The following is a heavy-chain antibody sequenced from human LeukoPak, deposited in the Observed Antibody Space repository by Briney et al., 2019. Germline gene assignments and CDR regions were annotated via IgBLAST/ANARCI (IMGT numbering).Heavy chain of an antibody. CDR1: GGSISSSSYH. CDR2: IYYSGDT. V-gene: IGHV4-39*01. D-gene: IGHD3-10*01. CDR3: ARTISIRSDTWGDIKYFDY. J-gene: IGHJ4*02. Sequence: SETLSLTCSVSGGSISSSSYHWDWIRQSPGKGLEWIGDIYYSGDTHYKPSLKSRLTMSVDTSKNQCSLRLSSVTAADTAVYYCARTISIRSDTWGDIKYFDYWGQGTLVTVSS.